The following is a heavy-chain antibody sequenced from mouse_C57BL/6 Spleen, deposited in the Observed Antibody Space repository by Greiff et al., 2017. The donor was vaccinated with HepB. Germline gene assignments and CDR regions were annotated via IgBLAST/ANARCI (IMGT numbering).Heavy chain of an antibody. CDR1: GFTFSDYG. D-gene: IGHD3-2*02. V-gene: IGHV5-17*01. Sequence: EVQLVESGGGLVKPGGSLKLSCAASGFTFSDYGMHWVRQAPEKGLEWVAYISSGSSTIYYADTVKGRFTLVRDNAKNTLFLQMTSLRSEDTAMYYCARGETAQATSLFAYWGQGTLVTVSA. J-gene: IGHJ3*01. CDR3: ARGETAQATSLFAY. CDR2: ISSGSSTI.